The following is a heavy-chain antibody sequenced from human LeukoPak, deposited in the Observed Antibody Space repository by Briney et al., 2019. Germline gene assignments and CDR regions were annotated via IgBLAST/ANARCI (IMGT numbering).Heavy chain of an antibody. CDR1: GYTFTGYY. D-gene: IGHD2-2*01. Sequence: GASVKVSCKASGYTFTGYYMHWVRQAPGQGLEWMGWINPNSGGTNYAQKFQGWVTMTRDTSISTAYMELSRLRSDDTAVYYCARMPSVNPDYYGMDVWGQGTTVTVSS. CDR2: INPNSGGT. V-gene: IGHV1-2*04. J-gene: IGHJ6*02. CDR3: ARMPSVNPDYYGMDV.